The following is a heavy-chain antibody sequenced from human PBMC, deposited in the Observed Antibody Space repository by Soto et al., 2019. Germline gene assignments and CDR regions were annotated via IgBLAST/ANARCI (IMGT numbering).Heavy chain of an antibody. CDR1: GYTFTDFG. CDR3: AREMLGYCSNSACLPGY. D-gene: IGHD2-2*03. J-gene: IGHJ4*01. Sequence: GASVKVSSKASGYTFTDFGLIWVRQAPGQGPEWMGWVSAYNGNTNYAQKLQGRVTMTRDTSTSTAYMELRSLRSDDTAMYYCAREMLGYCSNSACLPGYWG. CDR2: VSAYNGNT. V-gene: IGHV1-18*01.